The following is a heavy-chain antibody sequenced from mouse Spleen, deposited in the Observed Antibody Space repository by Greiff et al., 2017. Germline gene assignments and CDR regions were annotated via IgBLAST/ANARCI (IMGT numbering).Heavy chain of an antibody. V-gene: IGHV5-6*01. J-gene: IGHJ4*01. CDR1: GFTFSSYG. CDR2: ISSGGSYT. CDR3: ARQGITTVVAHYYAMDY. Sequence: EVKLMESGGDLVKPGGSLKLSCAASGFTFSSYGMSWVRQTPDKRLEWVATISSGGSYTYYPDSVKGRFTISRDNAKNTLYLQMSSLKSEDTAMYYCARQGITTVVAHYYAMDYWGQGTSVTVSS. D-gene: IGHD1-1*01.